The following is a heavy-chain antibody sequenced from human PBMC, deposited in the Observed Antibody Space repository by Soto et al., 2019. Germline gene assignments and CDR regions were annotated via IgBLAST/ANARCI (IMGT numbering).Heavy chain of an antibody. V-gene: IGHV4-61*01. CDR3: ARTSGWYSYFDY. D-gene: IGHD6-19*01. CDR2: IYYSGST. J-gene: IGHJ4*02. CDR1: GGSVSSGSYY. Sequence: QVQLQESGPGLVKPSETLSLTCTVSGGSVSSGSYYWSWIRQPPGKGLEWIGYIYYSGSTNYNPSLVRRVIITVDTSQIPLSLKLSSVTAADTAVYYCARTSGWYSYFDYWGLGTLVTVSS.